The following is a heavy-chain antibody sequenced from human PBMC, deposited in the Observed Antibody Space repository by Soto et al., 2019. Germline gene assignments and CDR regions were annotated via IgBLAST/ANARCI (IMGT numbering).Heavy chain of an antibody. V-gene: IGHV3-7*03. CDR3: ARDLIDY. CDR2: IKQDGSEK. J-gene: IGHJ4*02. CDR1: GFPFGAYW. Sequence: QPGGSLRLSCAASGFPFGAYWMSWVRQAPGKGLEWVANIKQDGSEKYYVDSVKGRFTISRDNAKNSLYLQMNSLRAEDTAVYYCARDLIDYWGQGTLVTVSS.